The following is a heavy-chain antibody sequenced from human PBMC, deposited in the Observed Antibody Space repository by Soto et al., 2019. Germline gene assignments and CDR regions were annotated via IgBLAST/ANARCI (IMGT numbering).Heavy chain of an antibody. J-gene: IGHJ3*01. D-gene: IGHD1-1*01. V-gene: IGHV3-74*01. CDR2: INSDVRSA. CDR1: GFTFSSYA. CDR3: VRDRGYPDSFDV. Sequence: GGSLRLSCAASGFTFSSYAMHWVRQAPGKGLVWVSRINSDVRSASYADSVKGRFTISRDNAKNTLYLQMHSLRAEDTALYFCVRDRGYPDSFDVWGRGTMVTVSS.